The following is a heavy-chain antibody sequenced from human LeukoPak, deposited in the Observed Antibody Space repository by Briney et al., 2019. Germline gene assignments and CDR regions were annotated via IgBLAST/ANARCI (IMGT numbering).Heavy chain of an antibody. CDR2: ISAYNGNT. CDR3: ARTYYYDSSGYYDGHGIDY. CDR1: GYTFTGYG. J-gene: IGHJ4*02. V-gene: IGHV1-18*01. Sequence: ASVKVSCKASGYTFTGYGISWVRQAPGQGLEWMGWISAYNGNTNYAQKLQGRVTMTTDTSSSTAYMELRSLRSDDTAVDYCARTYYYDSSGYYDGHGIDYWGQGTLVTVSS. D-gene: IGHD3-22*01.